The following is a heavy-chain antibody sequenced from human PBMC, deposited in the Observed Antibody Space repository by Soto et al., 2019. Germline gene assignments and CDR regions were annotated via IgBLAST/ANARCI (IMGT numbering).Heavy chain of an antibody. Sequence: ASVKVSCKASGYTFTSYAMHWVRQAPGQRLEWMGWINAGNGNTKYSQKFQGRVTITRDTSASTAYMELSSLRSEDTAVYYCARVRGSGYDSYYYYMDVWGKGTTVTVSS. CDR1: GYTFTSYA. D-gene: IGHD5-12*01. CDR2: INAGNGNT. J-gene: IGHJ6*03. V-gene: IGHV1-3*01. CDR3: ARVRGSGYDSYYYYMDV.